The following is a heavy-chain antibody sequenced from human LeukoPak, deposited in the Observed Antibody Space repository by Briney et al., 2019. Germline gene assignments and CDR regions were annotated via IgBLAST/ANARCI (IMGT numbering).Heavy chain of an antibody. CDR3: ARDKELASERAYYYYGMDV. CDR1: GFTFSSYS. CDR2: ISSSSSYI. Sequence: KSGGSLRLSCAASGFTFSSYSMNWVRQAPGKGLEWVSSISSSSSYIYYADSVKGRFTISRDNARNSLYLQMNSLRAEDTAVYYCARDKELASERAYYYYGMDVWGQGTTVTVSS. D-gene: IGHD3-10*01. V-gene: IGHV3-21*01. J-gene: IGHJ6*02.